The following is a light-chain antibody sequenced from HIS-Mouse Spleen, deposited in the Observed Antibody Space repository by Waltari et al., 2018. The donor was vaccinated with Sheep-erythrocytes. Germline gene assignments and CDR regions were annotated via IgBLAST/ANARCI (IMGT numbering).Light chain of an antibody. CDR2: EVS. J-gene: IGLJ3*02. CDR1: SSDVGGYND. Sequence: QSALTQPPSASGSPGQSVTISCTGTSSDVGGYNDVSWYQQHPGQAPKLMIYEVSTRPAGFPARFSGAKSGSTASLTVSGLQAEDEADYYCSSYAGSNNWVVGGGTKLTVL. V-gene: IGLV2-8*01. CDR3: SSYAGSNNWV.